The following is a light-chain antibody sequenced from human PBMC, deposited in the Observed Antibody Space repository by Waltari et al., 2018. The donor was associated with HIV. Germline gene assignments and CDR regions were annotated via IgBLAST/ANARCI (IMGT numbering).Light chain of an antibody. CDR2: SND. CDR3: AAWDDSLSGHVV. Sequence: QSVLTQPPSASGTPGQMVTISWSGGSSYIGRKTVDWYQQVPGMAPKLLIYSNDQRPSVIPDRSAGSKSGTSASLAVSVLQSEDEADYYCAAWDDSLSGHVVFGGGTKLTVL. J-gene: IGLJ2*01. CDR1: SSYIGRKT. V-gene: IGLV1-44*01.